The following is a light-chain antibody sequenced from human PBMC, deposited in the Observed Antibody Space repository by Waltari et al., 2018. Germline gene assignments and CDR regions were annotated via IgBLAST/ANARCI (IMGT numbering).Light chain of an antibody. V-gene: IGLV8-61*01. CDR3: ALYMGSGIWV. Sequence: QTVVTQEPSLSVCPGGTVTLTCALSSGPLSTTSYATWYQQTPGQAPRTLVYKANARSSGVPDRFSGSILGNTAALTITGAQADDESDYYCALYMGSGIWVFGGGTRLTVL. J-gene: IGLJ3*02. CDR2: KAN. CDR1: SGPLSTTSY.